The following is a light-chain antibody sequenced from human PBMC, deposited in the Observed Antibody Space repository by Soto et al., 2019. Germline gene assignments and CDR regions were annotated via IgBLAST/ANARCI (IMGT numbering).Light chain of an antibody. CDR2: GAS. CDR1: QSVRSN. J-gene: IGKJ1*01. Sequence: EIVMTQSPATLSVSPGERATHSCRASQSVRSNLAWYQQKPGQAPRLLIYGASTRATGVPARFSGSGSGTEFTLTISSLQSEDFAVYYSLQYNNLVPTIGQGTQVEIK. V-gene: IGKV3-15*01. CDR3: LQYNNLVPT.